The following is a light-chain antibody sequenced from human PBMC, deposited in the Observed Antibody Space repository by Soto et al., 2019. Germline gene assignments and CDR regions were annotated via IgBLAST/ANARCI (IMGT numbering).Light chain of an antibody. CDR2: GAS. CDR1: QSVSSAY. V-gene: IGKV3-20*01. J-gene: IGKJ4*01. CDR3: QQYGSSPDT. Sequence: EIVLTQSPGTLSLSPGERATLSCRASQSVSSAYLGWYQQKPGQAPRLLISGASSRATGIPDRFSGSGSGTEFTLPISRLEPEDFAVYYCQQYGSSPDTFGGGTKVEIK.